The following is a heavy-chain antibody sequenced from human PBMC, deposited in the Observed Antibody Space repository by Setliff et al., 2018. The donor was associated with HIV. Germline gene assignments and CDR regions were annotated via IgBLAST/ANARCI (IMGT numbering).Heavy chain of an antibody. V-gene: IGHV4-59*01. Sequence: PSETLSLTCTVSGDSFSNDYWGWIRQPPGKALEWIGYISSTGGTTYSPSLKSRVTISVATPRNQFFLELTSVTAADTAVYYCARAPLSGGSFGWFDPWGQGTLVTVSS. CDR1: GDSFSNDY. J-gene: IGHJ5*02. CDR3: ARAPLSGGSFGWFDP. CDR2: ISSTGGT. D-gene: IGHD2-15*01.